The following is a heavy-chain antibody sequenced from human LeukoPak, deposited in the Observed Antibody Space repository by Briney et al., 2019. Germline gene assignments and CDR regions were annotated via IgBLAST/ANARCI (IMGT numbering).Heavy chain of an antibody. Sequence: SETLSLTCTVSGGSISSYYWSCIRQPAGKGLEWIGRIYTSGSTNYNPSLKSRVTISVDKSKNQFSLKLTSVTAADTAVYYCASSTTVPCYFDYWGQGTLVTVSS. J-gene: IGHJ4*02. CDR1: GGSISSYY. CDR2: IYTSGST. V-gene: IGHV4-4*07. CDR3: ASSTTVPCYFDY. D-gene: IGHD4-17*01.